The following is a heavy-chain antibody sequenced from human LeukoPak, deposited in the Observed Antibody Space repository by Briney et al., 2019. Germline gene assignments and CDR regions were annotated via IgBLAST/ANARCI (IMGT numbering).Heavy chain of an antibody. Sequence: ASVKLSCKASGYTFTSYDINWVRQATGQGLEWMGWMNPNSSNTGYAQKFQGRVTMTRNTSISTAYMELSSLRSEDTAVYYCARVGLENVLLWFRESYTPYYFDYWGQGTLVTVSS. CDR2: MNPNSSNT. V-gene: IGHV1-8*01. CDR1: GYTFTSYD. CDR3: ARVGLENVLLWFRESYTPYYFDY. D-gene: IGHD3-10*01. J-gene: IGHJ4*02.